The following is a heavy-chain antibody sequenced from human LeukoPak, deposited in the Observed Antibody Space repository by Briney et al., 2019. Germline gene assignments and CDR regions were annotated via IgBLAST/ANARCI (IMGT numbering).Heavy chain of an antibody. J-gene: IGHJ6*02. D-gene: IGHD5-18*01. CDR2: ISGSGGST. Sequence: GGSLRLSCAASGFTFSSYAMSWVRQAPGKGLEWVSAISGSGGSTYYADSVKGRFTISGDNSKNTLYLQMNSLRAEDTAVYYCAKSYSYGPYYYYGMDVWGQGTTVTVSS. V-gene: IGHV3-23*01. CDR1: GFTFSSYA. CDR3: AKSYSYGPYYYYGMDV.